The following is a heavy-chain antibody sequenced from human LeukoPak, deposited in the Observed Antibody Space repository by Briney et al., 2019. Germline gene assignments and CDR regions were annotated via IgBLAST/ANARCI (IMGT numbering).Heavy chain of an antibody. V-gene: IGHV3-30-3*01. CDR1: GFTFSSYA. CDR3: ARGTWMATISRERNWFDP. J-gene: IGHJ5*02. CDR2: ISYDGSNK. Sequence: PGRSLRLSCAASGFTFSSYAMHWVRQAPGKGLEWVAVISYDGSNKYYADSVKGRFTISRDNAKNSLYLQMNSLRAEDTAVYYCARGTWMATISRERNWFDPWGQGTLVTVSS. D-gene: IGHD5-24*01.